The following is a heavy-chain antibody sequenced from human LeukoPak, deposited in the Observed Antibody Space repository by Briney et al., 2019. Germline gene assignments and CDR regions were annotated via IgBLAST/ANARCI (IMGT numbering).Heavy chain of an antibody. CDR1: GYTFTNYG. J-gene: IGHJ4*02. CDR2: ISAYNGNT. D-gene: IGHD3-10*01. Sequence: GASVKVSCKASGYTFTNYGISWVRQAPGQGLEWMGWISAYNGNTNYAQKLQGRVTMTTDTSTSTAYMELRSLRSDDTAVYYCARFAMYYYGSGSPMSFDYWGQGTLVTASS. CDR3: ARFAMYYYGSGSPMSFDY. V-gene: IGHV1-18*01.